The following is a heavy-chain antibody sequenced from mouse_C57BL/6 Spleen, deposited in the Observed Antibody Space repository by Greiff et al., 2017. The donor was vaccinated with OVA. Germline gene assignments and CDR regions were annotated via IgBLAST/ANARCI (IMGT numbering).Heavy chain of an antibody. D-gene: IGHD1-1*01. J-gene: IGHJ4*01. CDR2: IYPGSGSP. V-gene: IGHV1-55*01. CDR1: GYTFTSYW. Sequence: QVQLQQPGAELVKPGASVKMSCKASGYTFTSYWITWVKQRPGQGLEWIGDIYPGSGSPNYNEKFKSKATLTVDKSSSTAYMQLSSLTSEDSAVYYCAGYYGSSREAMDYWGQGTLVTVSS. CDR3: AGYYGSSREAMDY.